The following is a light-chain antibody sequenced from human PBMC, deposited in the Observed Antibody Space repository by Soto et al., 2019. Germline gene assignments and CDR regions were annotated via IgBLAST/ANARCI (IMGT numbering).Light chain of an antibody. CDR3: SSYTSGSTSYV. V-gene: IGLV2-14*03. CDR1: SIDIGAYNY. Sequence: QSVLTQPASVSGSPGQSITISCTGTSIDIGAYNYVSWYQQHPGKAPKLMIYDVTNRPSGVSSRFSGSKSANTASLTISGLQAEDEDDYYCSSYTSGSTSYVFGTGTKLTVL. J-gene: IGLJ1*01. CDR2: DVT.